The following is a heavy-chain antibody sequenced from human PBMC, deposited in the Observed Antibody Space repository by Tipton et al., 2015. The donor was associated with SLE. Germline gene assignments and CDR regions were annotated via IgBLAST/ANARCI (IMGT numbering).Heavy chain of an antibody. D-gene: IGHD2-15*01. CDR2: IYYSGST. Sequence: TLSLTCAVYGGSFSGYYWSWIRQPPGKGLEWIGYIYYSGSTNYNPSLKSRVTISVDTSKNQFSLKLSSVTAADTAVYYCARVRLRYFDYWGQGTLVTVSS. CDR3: ARVRLRYFDY. V-gene: IGHV4-59*01. J-gene: IGHJ4*02. CDR1: GGSFSGYY.